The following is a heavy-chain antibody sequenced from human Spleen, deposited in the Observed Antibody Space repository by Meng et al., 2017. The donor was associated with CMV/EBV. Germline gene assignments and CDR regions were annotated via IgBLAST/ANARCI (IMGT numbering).Heavy chain of an antibody. D-gene: IGHD4-11*01. Sequence: GGSLRLSCAASGFTFSSYGMHWVRQAPGKGLEWVAFIRYDGSNKYYADSVKGRFTTSRDNSKNTLYLQMNSLRAEDTAVYYCAKALAVAMTTSSSDSSTMDVWGQGTTVTVSS. J-gene: IGHJ6*02. CDR3: AKALAVAMTTSSSDSSTMDV. V-gene: IGHV3-30*02. CDR1: GFTFSSYG. CDR2: IRYDGSNK.